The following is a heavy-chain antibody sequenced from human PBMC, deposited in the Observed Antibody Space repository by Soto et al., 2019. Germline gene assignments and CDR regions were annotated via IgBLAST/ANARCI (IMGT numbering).Heavy chain of an antibody. V-gene: IGHV3-33*01. D-gene: IGHD3-3*01. CDR3: ARSYDFWSGLDY. CDR2: IWYDGSNK. CDR1: GFTFSSYG. Sequence: QVQLVESGGGVVQPGRSLRLSCAASGFTFSSYGMHWVRQAPGNGLEWVAVIWYDGSNKYYADSVKGRFTISRDNSKNTLYLQMNSLRAEDTAVYYCARSYDFWSGLDYWGQGTLVTVSS. J-gene: IGHJ4*02.